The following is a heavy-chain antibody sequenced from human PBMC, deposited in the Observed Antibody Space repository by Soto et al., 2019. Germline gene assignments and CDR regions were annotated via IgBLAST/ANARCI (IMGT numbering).Heavy chain of an antibody. V-gene: IGHV3-9*01. D-gene: IGHD7-27*01. CDR3: AKETGGAFDI. J-gene: IGHJ3*02. CDR2: ISWNSGSI. Sequence: EVQLVESGGGLVQPGRSLRLSCAASGFTFDDYAMHWVRQAPGKGLEWVSGISWNSGSIGYADSVKGRFTISRDHAKNSLYLQMNSLRAEDTALYYCAKETGGAFDIWGQGTMVTVSS. CDR1: GFTFDDYA.